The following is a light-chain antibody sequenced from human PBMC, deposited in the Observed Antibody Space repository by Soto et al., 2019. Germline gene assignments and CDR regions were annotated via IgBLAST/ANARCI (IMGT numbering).Light chain of an antibody. J-gene: IGKJ1*01. CDR1: QSITKY. V-gene: IGKV1-39*01. Sequence: DIQMTQSPSSLSASVGDRVTITCRASQSITKYLNWYQQKPRTAPKLLIYAASSLQSGVPSRFSGSGSGKNFTLTISSLQPEDFATYYCQQGYTTPVTFGQGTKVDIK. CDR3: QQGYTTPVT. CDR2: AAS.